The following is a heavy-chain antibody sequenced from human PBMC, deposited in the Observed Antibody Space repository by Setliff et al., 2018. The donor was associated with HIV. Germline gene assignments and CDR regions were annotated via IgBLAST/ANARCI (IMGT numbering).Heavy chain of an antibody. Sequence: GGSLRLSCAASGFTFTNAWMSWVRQAPGKGLEWVTVIWYDGSDKYYADSVKGRFTISTDNSKKTLSLQMNSLRAVTVRNVAAVDCWGQGTLVTVSS. CDR2: IWYDGSDK. CDR3: VDC. V-gene: IGHV3-33*08. CDR1: GFTFTNAW. J-gene: IGHJ4*02. D-gene: IGHD6-19*01.